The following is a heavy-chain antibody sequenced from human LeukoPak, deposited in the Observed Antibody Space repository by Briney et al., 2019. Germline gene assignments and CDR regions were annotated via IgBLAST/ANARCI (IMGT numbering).Heavy chain of an antibody. V-gene: IGHV1-69*06. J-gene: IGHJ1*01. CDR1: GGTFSSYA. D-gene: IGHD2-21*02. CDR2: IIPIFGTA. CDR3: ASECGGDCYPPAEYFQH. Sequence: SVKVSCKASGGTFSSYAISWVRQAPGQGLECMGGIIPIFGTANYAQKFQGRVTITADKSTSTAYMELSSLRSEDTAVYYCASECGGDCYPPAEYFQHWGQGTLVTVSS.